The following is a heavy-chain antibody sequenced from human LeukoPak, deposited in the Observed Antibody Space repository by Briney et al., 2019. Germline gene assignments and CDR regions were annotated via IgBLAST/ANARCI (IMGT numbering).Heavy chain of an antibody. V-gene: IGHV1-3*01. CDR3: ARSMVRGVRPNNWFDP. CDR2: INAGNGNT. CDR1: GYTFTSYA. D-gene: IGHD3-10*01. Sequence: ASVKVSCMASGYTFTSYAMHWVRQAPGERLEWMGWINAGNGNTKYSQKFQGRVTITRDTSASTAYMELSSLRSEDTAVYYCARSMVRGVRPNNWFDPWGQGTLVTVSS. J-gene: IGHJ5*02.